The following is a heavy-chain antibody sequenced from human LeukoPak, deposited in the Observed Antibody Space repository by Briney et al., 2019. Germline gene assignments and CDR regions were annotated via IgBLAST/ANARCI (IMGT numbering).Heavy chain of an antibody. CDR1: GVTFNNYW. CDR3: ERSIDEFRLDL. J-gene: IGHJ5*02. D-gene: IGHD1-26*01. CDR2: ISPDGRVK. V-gene: IGHV3-7*01. Sequence: GGSLRLSCAASGVTFNNYWRNWVRQAPGKGLEWVANISPDGRVKKYVDSLKGRFTISRDNAKNSVFLQMNSLTAEDSAAYFCERSIDEFRLDLWGQGTLVTVSS.